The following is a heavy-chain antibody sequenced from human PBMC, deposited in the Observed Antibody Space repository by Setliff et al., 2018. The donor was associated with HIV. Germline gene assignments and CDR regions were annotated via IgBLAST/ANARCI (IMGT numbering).Heavy chain of an antibody. D-gene: IGHD7-27*01. Sequence: PSETLSLTCTVSGGSISNGYYYWSWIRQPAGKGLEWIGHIYTSGSTYYNPSLKSRVTISGDTSKKQFSLKLRAVTAADSAVYYCARQGRPGDFDSWGQGTLVTVSS. CDR3: ARQGRPGDFDS. J-gene: IGHJ4*02. CDR2: IYTSGST. V-gene: IGHV4-61*09. CDR1: GGSISNGYYY.